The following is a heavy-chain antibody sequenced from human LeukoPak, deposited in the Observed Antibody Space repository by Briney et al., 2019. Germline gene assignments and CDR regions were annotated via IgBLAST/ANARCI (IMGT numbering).Heavy chain of an antibody. CDR2: INHSGHI. V-gene: IGHV4-34*01. J-gene: IGHJ4*02. Sequence: PSETLSLTCAVYGGSFTAHYWTWIRQPPEKGLEWIGEINHSGHIFSTVSLKSRLTISLDTSKNQFSLKLSSVTAADTAVYYCARWSSGYYNYFDYWGQGTLVTVSS. CDR1: GGSFTAHY. CDR3: ARWSSGYYNYFDY. D-gene: IGHD3-22*01.